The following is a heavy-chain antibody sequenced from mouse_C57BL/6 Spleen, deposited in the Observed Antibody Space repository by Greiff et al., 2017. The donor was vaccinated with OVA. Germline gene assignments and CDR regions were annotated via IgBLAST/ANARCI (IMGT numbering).Heavy chain of an antibody. D-gene: IGHD1-1*01. V-gene: IGHV5-17*01. Sequence: DVQLVESGGGLVKPGGSLKLSCAASGFTFSDYGMHWVRQAPEKGLEWVAYISSGSSTIYYADKVKGRFTISRDNAKNTLFLQMTSLRSEDTAMYYCAREGYGSSYKYFDYWGQGTTLTVSS. CDR3: AREGYGSSYKYFDY. J-gene: IGHJ2*01. CDR1: GFTFSDYG. CDR2: ISSGSSTI.